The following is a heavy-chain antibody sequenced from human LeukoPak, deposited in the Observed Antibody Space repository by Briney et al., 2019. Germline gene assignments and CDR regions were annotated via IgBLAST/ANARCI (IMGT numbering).Heavy chain of an antibody. D-gene: IGHD1-26*01. J-gene: IGHJ3*02. Sequence: PGGSLRLSCAASGFTFSSYAMHWVREAPGKGLEWVAVISYDGSNKYYADSVKGRFTISRDNSKNTLYLQMNSLRAKNTAVYYCARTGSMGSAFDIWGQGTMVTVSS. CDR2: ISYDGSNK. CDR3: ARTGSMGSAFDI. V-gene: IGHV3-30*04. CDR1: GFTFSSYA.